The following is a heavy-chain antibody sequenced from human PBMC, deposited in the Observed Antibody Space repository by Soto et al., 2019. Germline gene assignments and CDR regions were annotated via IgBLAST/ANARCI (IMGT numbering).Heavy chain of an antibody. V-gene: IGHV3-7*03. CDR2: IKHDGSEV. Sequence: EVLLVESGGGLVQPGGSLRLTCTASGFTFSSSWMAWVRQAPGKGLEWVGNIKHDGSEVYYLDSVRGRFTISRDSAWKSLYLQVNSLRAEDTAVYYCAGIQNNWFEPWGQGTLVAVSS. J-gene: IGHJ5*02. CDR1: GFTFSSSW. CDR3: AGIQNNWFEP.